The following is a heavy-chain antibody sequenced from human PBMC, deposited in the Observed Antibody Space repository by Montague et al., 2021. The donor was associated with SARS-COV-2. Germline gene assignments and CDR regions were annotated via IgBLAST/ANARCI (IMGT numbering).Heavy chain of an antibody. J-gene: IGHJ6*03. CDR2: INHGGST. CDR3: ARLRDGVVPSPILGVVPCYSYYYMDV. CDR1: GTSFSGYY. Sequence: SETLSLTCAVHGTSFSGYYWNWIRQPPGKGLEWIGEINHGGSTKYSPSLKSRLTISADTSKNQFSLKLTSVAAADTAVYYCARLRDGVVPSPILGVVPCYSYYYMDVWGRGTTVTVSS. D-gene: IGHD3-10*01. V-gene: IGHV4-34*01.